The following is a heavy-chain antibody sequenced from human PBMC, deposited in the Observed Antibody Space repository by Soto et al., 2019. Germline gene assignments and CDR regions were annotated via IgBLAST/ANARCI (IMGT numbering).Heavy chain of an antibody. V-gene: IGHV3-15*01. J-gene: IGHJ4*02. CDR2: IKSQSDGGTT. CDR3: TTEPHRPRVDY. CDR1: GFSFNKVW. Sequence: EVQLVESGGGLVKPGESLRLSCAASGFSFNKVWMSWVRQAPGKGLEWVGRIKSQSDGGTTDYAAPVKGRLIISRDDSKNTLYLQMNSLKTEDTAVYYCTTEPHRPRVDYWGQGTLVTASS.